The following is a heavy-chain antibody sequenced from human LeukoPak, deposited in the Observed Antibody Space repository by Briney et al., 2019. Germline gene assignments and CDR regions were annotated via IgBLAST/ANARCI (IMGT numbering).Heavy chain of an antibody. CDR2: IDHSGST. Sequence: SETLSLTCAVYSGSFSGYYGSWIRQPPGKGLEWIGEIDHSGSTNYNPSLKSRVTISVDTSKNQFSLKLSSVTAADTAVYYCARRRTGSPFDYWGQGTLVTVSS. J-gene: IGHJ4*02. V-gene: IGHV4-34*01. CDR1: SGSFSGYY. CDR3: ARRRTGSPFDY. D-gene: IGHD1-1*01.